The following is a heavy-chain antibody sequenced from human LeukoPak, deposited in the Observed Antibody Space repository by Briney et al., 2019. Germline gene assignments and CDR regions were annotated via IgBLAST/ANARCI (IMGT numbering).Heavy chain of an antibody. CDR3: AKDGGHYYDSSGYYLLTR. V-gene: IGHV3-30*18. Sequence: GGSLRLSCAASGFTFSSYGTHWVRQAPGKGLEWVAVISYDGSNKYYADSVKGRFTISRDNSKNTLYLQMNSLRAEDTAVYYCAKDGGHYYDSSGYYLLTRWGQGTLVTVSS. D-gene: IGHD3-22*01. CDR2: ISYDGSNK. J-gene: IGHJ4*02. CDR1: GFTFSSYG.